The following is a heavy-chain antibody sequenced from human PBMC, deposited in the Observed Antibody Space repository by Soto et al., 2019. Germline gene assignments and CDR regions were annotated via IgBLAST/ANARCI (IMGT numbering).Heavy chain of an antibody. Sequence: GGSLRLSCAASGFTFSSYWMSWVRQAPGKGLEWVANIKQDGSEKYYVDSVKGRFTISRDNAKNSLYLQMNSLRAEDTAVYYCARGGMIAAAVDWYFDLWGRGTLVTVSS. D-gene: IGHD6-13*01. CDR1: GFTFSSYW. CDR3: ARGGMIAAAVDWYFDL. V-gene: IGHV3-7*01. CDR2: IKQDGSEK. J-gene: IGHJ2*01.